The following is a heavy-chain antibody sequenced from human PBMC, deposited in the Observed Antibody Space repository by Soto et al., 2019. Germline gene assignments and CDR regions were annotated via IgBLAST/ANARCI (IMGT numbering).Heavy chain of an antibody. CDR2: VYHGGST. Sequence: SETLSLTCTVSGDSISTFYWVWMRQSPGKELEWIGYVYHGGSTNYNPSLKSRVAISLDKSKNHFSLRLSSVTAADTAVYYCARAPRGTWYAYTIDYWGQGTLVTVSS. J-gene: IGHJ4*02. CDR3: ARAPRGTWYAYTIDY. V-gene: IGHV4-59*12. CDR1: GDSISTFY. D-gene: IGHD6-13*01.